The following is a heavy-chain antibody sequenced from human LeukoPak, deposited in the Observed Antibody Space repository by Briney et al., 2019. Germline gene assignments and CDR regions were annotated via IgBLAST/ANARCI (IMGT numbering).Heavy chain of an antibody. Sequence: GGSLRPSCAASEFSVGSNYMTWVRQAPGKGLEWVSLIYSGGSTYYADSVKGRFTISRDNSKNTLYLQMNSLRAEDTAVYYCATPRLFCSGGNCYSMNFQHWGQGTLVSVSS. D-gene: IGHD2-15*01. CDR3: ATPRLFCSGGNCYSMNFQH. J-gene: IGHJ1*01. CDR1: EFSVGSNY. V-gene: IGHV3-66*01. CDR2: IYSGGST.